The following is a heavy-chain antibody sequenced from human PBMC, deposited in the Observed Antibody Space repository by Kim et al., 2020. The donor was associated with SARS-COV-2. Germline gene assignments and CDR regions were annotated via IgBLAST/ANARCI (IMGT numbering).Heavy chain of an antibody. D-gene: IGHD6-6*01. V-gene: IGHV1-18*01. CDR2: ISAYNGNT. Sequence: ASVKVSCKASGYTFTSYGISWVRQAPGQGLEWMGWISAYNGNTNYAQKLQGRVTMTTDTSTSTAYMELRSLRSDDTAVYYCARVFTGRVWPSIAARPTYYFDYWGQGTLVTVSS. CDR1: GYTFTSYG. CDR3: ARVFTGRVWPSIAARPTYYFDY. J-gene: IGHJ4*02.